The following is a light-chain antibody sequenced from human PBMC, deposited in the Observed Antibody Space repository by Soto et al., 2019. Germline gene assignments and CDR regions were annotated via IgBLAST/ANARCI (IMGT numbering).Light chain of an antibody. CDR2: DDS. Sequence: SYELTQPPSVSVAPGQTATITCGGNNIESKSVHWYQQKTGQAPVLVLYDDSDRPSGIPERFSGSNSGNTATLTISRVGAGDEADYYCQVWDSSSDHYVFATGTKVTVL. CDR3: QVWDSSSDHYV. J-gene: IGLJ1*01. CDR1: NIESKS. V-gene: IGLV3-21*02.